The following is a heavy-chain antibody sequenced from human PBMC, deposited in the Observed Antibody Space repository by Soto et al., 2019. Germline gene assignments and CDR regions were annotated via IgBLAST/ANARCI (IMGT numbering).Heavy chain of an antibody. D-gene: IGHD1-1*01. V-gene: IGHV3-64*01. CDR3: ARDFETGNNYYYYYMDV. CDR2: ISSNGGST. J-gene: IGHJ6*03. Sequence: GGSLRLSCAASGFTFSSYAMHWVRQAPGKGLEYVSAISSNGGSTYYANSVKGRFTISRDNSKNTLYLQMGSLRAEDMAVYYCARDFETGNNYYYYYMDVWGKGTTVTVSS. CDR1: GFTFSSYA.